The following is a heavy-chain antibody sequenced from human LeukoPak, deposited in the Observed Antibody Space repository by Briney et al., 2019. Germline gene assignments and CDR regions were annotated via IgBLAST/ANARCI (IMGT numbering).Heavy chain of an antibody. V-gene: IGHV4-59*01. CDR2: IYYSGST. D-gene: IGHD3-16*02. CDR3: ARARSDYVWGSYRPHYYFDY. J-gene: IGHJ4*02. Sequence: SETLSLTCTVSGGSISSYYWSWIRQPPGKGLEWIGYIYYSGSTNYNPSLKSRVTISVDTSKNQLSLKLSSVTAADTAVYYCARARSDYVWGSYRPHYYFDYWGQGTLVTVSS. CDR1: GGSISSYY.